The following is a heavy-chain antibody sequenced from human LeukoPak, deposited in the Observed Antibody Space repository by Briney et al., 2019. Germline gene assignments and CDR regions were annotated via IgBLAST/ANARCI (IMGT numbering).Heavy chain of an antibody. CDR1: GFTFSDYY. D-gene: IGHD5-24*01. J-gene: IGHJ4*02. CDR2: ISSSGSTI. CDR3: ARDLDGYSNYFDY. V-gene: IGHV3-11*01. Sequence: GGSLRLSCAASGFTFSDYYMSWIRQAPGKGLEWVSYISSSGSTIYYAASVKGRFTISRDNAKNSLYLQMNSLRAEDTAVYYCARDLDGYSNYFDYWGQGTLVTVSS.